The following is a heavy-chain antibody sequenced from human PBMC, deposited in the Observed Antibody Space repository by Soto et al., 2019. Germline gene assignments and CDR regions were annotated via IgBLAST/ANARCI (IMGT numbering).Heavy chain of an antibody. Sequence: HPXGSLRLSYAASGFTFSSYAMSWVRQAPGKGLEWVSAISGSGGSTYYADSVKGRFTISRDNSKNTLYLQMNSLRAEDTAVYYCAKDRLERPSLDYWGQGTLVTVSS. CDR1: GFTFSSYA. V-gene: IGHV3-23*01. CDR2: ISGSGGST. D-gene: IGHD1-1*01. CDR3: AKDRLERPSLDY. J-gene: IGHJ4*02.